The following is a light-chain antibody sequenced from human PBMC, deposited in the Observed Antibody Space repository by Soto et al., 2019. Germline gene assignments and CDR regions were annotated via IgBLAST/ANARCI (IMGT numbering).Light chain of an antibody. CDR3: ETWDSKRV. Sequence: QLVLTQSSSASASLGSSVKLTCTLSSGHSSYIIAWHQQQPGKAPRYLMKLEGSGSYNKGSGVPDRFSGSSSGADRYLTISNPQFEDEADYYCETWDSKRVFGGGTKLTVL. V-gene: IGLV4-60*02. J-gene: IGLJ2*01. CDR2: LEGSGSY. CDR1: SGHSSYI.